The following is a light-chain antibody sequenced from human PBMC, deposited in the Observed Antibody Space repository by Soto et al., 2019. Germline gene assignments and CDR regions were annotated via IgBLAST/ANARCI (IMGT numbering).Light chain of an antibody. Sequence: EIVMTQSPATLSVSPGERATLSCRASQSVGSNSAWYQKKPGQAPMLLIFGASTRATGIPARFSGSGSGTEFTLTISSLQSEDFAVYYCQQYNNWPLTFGGGTKVEIK. V-gene: IGKV3D-15*01. CDR3: QQYNNWPLT. CDR1: QSVGSN. J-gene: IGKJ4*01. CDR2: GAS.